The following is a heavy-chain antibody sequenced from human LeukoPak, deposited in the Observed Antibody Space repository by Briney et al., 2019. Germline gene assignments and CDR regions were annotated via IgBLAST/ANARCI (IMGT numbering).Heavy chain of an antibody. CDR2: ISSSGTSK. J-gene: IGHJ5*02. CDR1: GFPFGSHA. CDR3: AKDERFDP. V-gene: IGHV3-23*01. Sequence: HPGGSLRLSCAASGFPFGSHAMKWVRQAPGKGLEWVSVISSSGTSKYYIDSVEDRFTISRDSSKNTLYLQMNSLRAEDTAVYYCAKDERFDPWGQGTLVTVSS.